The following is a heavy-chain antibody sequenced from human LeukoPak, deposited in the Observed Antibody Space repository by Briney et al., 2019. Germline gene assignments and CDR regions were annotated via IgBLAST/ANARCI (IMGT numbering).Heavy chain of an antibody. J-gene: IGHJ4*02. CDR1: GFTFSSYA. D-gene: IGHD3-10*01. V-gene: IGHV3-23*01. CDR2: ISGSGGST. Sequence: QPGGSLGLSCAASGFTFSSYAMSWVRQAPGKGLEWVSAISGSGGSTYYADSVKGRFTISRDNSKNTLDLQMNSLRAEDTAVYYCAKGSIYYGSGSYSWGIDYWGQGTLVTVSS. CDR3: AKGSIYYGSGSYSWGIDY.